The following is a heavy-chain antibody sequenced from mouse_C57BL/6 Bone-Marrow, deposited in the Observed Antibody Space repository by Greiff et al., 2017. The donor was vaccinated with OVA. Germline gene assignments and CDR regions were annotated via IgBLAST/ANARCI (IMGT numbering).Heavy chain of an antibody. CDR1: GFSLTSYA. V-gene: IGHV2-9-1*01. J-gene: IGHJ1*03. CDR3: ARHYYGSSPWYFDV. D-gene: IGHD1-1*01. CDR2: IWTGGGT. Sequence: VQLQESGPGLVAPSQSLSITCTVSGFSLTSYAISWVRQPPGKGLEWLGVIWTGGGTNYNSALKSRLSISKDNSKSQVFLKMNSLQTDDTARYYCARHYYGSSPWYFDVWGTGTTVTVSS.